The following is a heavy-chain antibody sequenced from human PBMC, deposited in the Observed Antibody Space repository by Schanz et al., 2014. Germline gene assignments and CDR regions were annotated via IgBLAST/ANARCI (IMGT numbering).Heavy chain of an antibody. CDR3: ARDVYRSGRPFDL. CDR2: TSYDGSQK. V-gene: IGHV3-30*04. D-gene: IGHD5-18*01. Sequence: QVQLVESGGGVVQPGGSLRLSCESSGFTFNGHAMHWVRQAPGKGLEWVAVTSYDGSQKYYTDYADSVKGRFTISRDNAKNSVYLQMNTLRAEDTAIYFCARDVYRSGRPFDLWGQGTLVTVSS. CDR1: GFTFNGHA. J-gene: IGHJ5*02.